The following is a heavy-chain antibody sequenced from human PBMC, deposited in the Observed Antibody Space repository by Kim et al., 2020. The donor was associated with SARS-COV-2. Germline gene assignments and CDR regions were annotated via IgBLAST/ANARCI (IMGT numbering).Heavy chain of an antibody. J-gene: IGHJ4*02. Sequence: PSLKSRVTISVDTSKNQFSLKLSSVTAADTAVYYCARVTLFHELGYYFDYWGQGTLVTVSS. V-gene: IGHV4-34*01. CDR3: ARVTLFHELGYYFDY. D-gene: IGHD7-27*01.